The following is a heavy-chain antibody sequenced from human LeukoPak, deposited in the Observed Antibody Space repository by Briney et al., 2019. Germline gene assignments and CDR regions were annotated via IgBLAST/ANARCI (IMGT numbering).Heavy chain of an antibody. CDR1: GFTFSSYS. Sequence: PGGSLRLSCAASGFTFSSYSMNWVRQAPGKGLEWVSSISSSSSYIYYADSVKGRFTLSRDNAKNSLYLQMNSLRAEDTAVYYCARDRRGGGHMDVWGKGTTVTVSS. CDR2: ISSSSSYI. J-gene: IGHJ6*03. D-gene: IGHD2-15*01. V-gene: IGHV3-21*01. CDR3: ARDRRGGGHMDV.